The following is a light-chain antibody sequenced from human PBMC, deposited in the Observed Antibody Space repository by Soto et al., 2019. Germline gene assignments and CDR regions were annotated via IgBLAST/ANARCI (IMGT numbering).Light chain of an antibody. CDR1: RSDVGAYNF. V-gene: IGLV2-14*01. CDR3: TSWTTSTTMI. Sequence: QSALTQPASASGSPGQSVTISCTGTRSDVGAYNFVSWYQQHPGEAPKLILYDVNVRPSGVSTRFSGSKSANTASLTISGLQAEDEADYNCTSWTTSTTMIFGGGTKLTVL. CDR2: DVN. J-gene: IGLJ2*01.